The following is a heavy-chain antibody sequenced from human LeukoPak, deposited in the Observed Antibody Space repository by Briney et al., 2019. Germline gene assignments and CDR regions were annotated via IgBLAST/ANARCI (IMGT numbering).Heavy chain of an antibody. V-gene: IGHV3-30-3*01. CDR1: GFTFDDYA. CDR2: ISYDGSNK. D-gene: IGHD1-26*01. CDR3: AREPEVGARQSRYYYYGMDV. J-gene: IGHJ6*02. Sequence: GGSLRLSCAASGFTFDDYAMHWVRQAPGKGLEWVAVISYDGSNKYYADSVKGRFTISRDNSKNTLYLQMNSLRAEDTAVYYCAREPEVGARQSRYYYYGMDVWGQGTTVTVSS.